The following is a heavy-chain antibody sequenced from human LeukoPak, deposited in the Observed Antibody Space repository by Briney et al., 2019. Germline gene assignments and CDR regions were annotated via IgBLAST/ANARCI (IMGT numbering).Heavy chain of an antibody. CDR1: GFTFSSYA. V-gene: IGHV3-30*04. J-gene: IGHJ4*02. D-gene: IGHD6-25*01. CDR3: ARSLSGPRSAPFDY. Sequence: GGSLRLSCAASGFTFSSYAMHWVRQAPGKGLEWVAVISYDGSNKYYADSVKGRFTISRDNSKNTLYLQMNSLRAEDTAVYYCARSLSGPRSAPFDYWGQGTLVTVSS. CDR2: ISYDGSNK.